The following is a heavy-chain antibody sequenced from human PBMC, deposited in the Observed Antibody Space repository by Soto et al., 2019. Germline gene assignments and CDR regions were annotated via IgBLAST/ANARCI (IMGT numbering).Heavy chain of an antibody. D-gene: IGHD3-22*01. CDR1: GGTFSSYA. V-gene: IGHV1-69*13. CDR3: ARDGTLSYYYDSSGYYPDAFDI. CDR2: IIPIFGTG. Sequence: GASVKVSCKASGGTFSSYAISWVRQAPGQGLEWMGGIIPIFGTGNYAQKFQGRVTITADESTSTAYMELSSLRSEDTAVYYCARDGTLSYYYDSSGYYPDAFDIWGRGTMVTVSS. J-gene: IGHJ3*02.